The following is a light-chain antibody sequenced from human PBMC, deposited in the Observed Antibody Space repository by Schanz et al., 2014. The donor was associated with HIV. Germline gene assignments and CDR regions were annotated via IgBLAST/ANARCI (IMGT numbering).Light chain of an antibody. CDR1: SSNIGAGYD. CDR3: QSYGSSLSTYVI. V-gene: IGLV1-40*01. J-gene: IGLJ2*01. CDR2: GNN. Sequence: QSVLTQPPSVSGAPGQGITISCTGTSSNIGAGYDVHWYQHLPGRAPKLLIYGNNNRPSGVPDRFSGSKSGTSASLAITGLQAEDEADYYCQSYGSSLSTYVIFGGGTKLTVL.